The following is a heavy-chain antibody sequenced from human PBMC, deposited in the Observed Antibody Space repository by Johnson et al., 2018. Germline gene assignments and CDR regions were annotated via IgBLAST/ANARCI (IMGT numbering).Heavy chain of an antibody. Sequence: VQLVESGGGLVKPGGSLRLSCAASGFTFNNYAMNWVRQAPGKGLEWVSSISRSSDYTHYADPVKGRFTISREKAKKSLYLQMNSLRAEDTAVYYCATDPSTTMGYYDDYWGQGILVTVSS. J-gene: IGHJ4*02. D-gene: IGHD3-10*01. CDR1: GFTFNNYA. CDR3: ATDPSTTMGYYDDY. V-gene: IGHV3-21*01. CDR2: ISRSSDYT.